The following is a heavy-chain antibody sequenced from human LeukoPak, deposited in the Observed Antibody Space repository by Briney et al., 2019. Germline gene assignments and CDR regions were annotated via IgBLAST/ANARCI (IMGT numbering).Heavy chain of an antibody. CDR3: ARDYGPYPGCSWFDP. D-gene: IGHD2-21*01. J-gene: IGHJ5*02. CDR1: GYTFTGYY. V-gene: IGHV1-2*06. Sequence: ASVKVSCKASGYTFTGYYIHWVRQAPGQGLEWMGRINCNGGGTSYAQKFQGRVTMTRDTSISTAYVGLDRLTSDDTAVYYCARDYGPYPGCSWFDPWGQGTLVTVSS. CDR2: INCNGGGT.